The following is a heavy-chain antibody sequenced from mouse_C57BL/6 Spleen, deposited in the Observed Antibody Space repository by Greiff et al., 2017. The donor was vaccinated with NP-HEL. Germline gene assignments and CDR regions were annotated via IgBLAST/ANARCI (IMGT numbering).Heavy chain of an antibody. CDR2: IYPGSGST. Sequence: VQLQQPGAELVKPGASVKMSCKASGYTFTSYWITWVKQRPGQGLEWIGDIYPGSGSTNYNEKFKSKATLTVDTSSSTAYMQLSSLTSEDSAVYYCARNYGSPHYFDYWGQGTTLTVSS. J-gene: IGHJ2*01. CDR3: ARNYGSPHYFDY. D-gene: IGHD1-1*01. V-gene: IGHV1-55*01. CDR1: GYTFTSYW.